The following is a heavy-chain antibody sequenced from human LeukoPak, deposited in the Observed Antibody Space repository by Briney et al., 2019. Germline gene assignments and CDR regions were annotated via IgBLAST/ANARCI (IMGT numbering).Heavy chain of an antibody. V-gene: IGHV4-34*01. Sequence: SETLSLTCAVYGGSFSGYYWSWIRQPPGKGLEWVGEINHSGSTNYNPSLKSRVTISVDTSKNQFSLKLSSVTAADTAVYYCARLSSYSSSWYGYWGQGTLVTVSS. CDR1: GGSFSGYY. CDR3: ARLSSYSSSWYGY. D-gene: IGHD6-13*01. J-gene: IGHJ4*02. CDR2: INHSGST.